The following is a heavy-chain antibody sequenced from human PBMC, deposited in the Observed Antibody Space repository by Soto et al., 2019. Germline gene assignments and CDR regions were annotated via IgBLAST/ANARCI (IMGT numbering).Heavy chain of an antibody. CDR2: IGTAGDT. J-gene: IGHJ5*02. CDR3: ARDFSSGWSYWFDP. Sequence: GGSLRLSCAASGFTFSSYDMHWVRQATGKGLEWVSAIGTAGDTYYPGSVKGRFTISRENAKNSLYLQMNSLRAEDTAVYYCARDFSSGWSYWFDPRGQGTLVTVSS. CDR1: GFTFSSYD. V-gene: IGHV3-13*01. D-gene: IGHD6-19*01.